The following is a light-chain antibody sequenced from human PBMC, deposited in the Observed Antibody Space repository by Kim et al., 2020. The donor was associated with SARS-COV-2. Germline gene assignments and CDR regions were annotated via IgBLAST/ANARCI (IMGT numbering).Light chain of an antibody. V-gene: IGLV2-14*03. Sequence: QSALTQPASVSGSPGQSITISCTGTSSDVGGYNYVSWYQQHPGTAPKLMIYDVSKRPSGVSNRFSGSKSGNTASLTISGLQAEDEADYFCSSYTSSSTLVFGGGTQLTVL. CDR2: DVS. J-gene: IGLJ2*01. CDR1: SSDVGGYNY. CDR3: SSYTSSSTLV.